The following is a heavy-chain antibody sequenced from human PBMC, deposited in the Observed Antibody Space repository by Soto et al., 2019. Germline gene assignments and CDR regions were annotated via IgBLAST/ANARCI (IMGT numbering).Heavy chain of an antibody. V-gene: IGHV4-31*03. Sequence: QVQLQESGPGLVKPSQTLSLTCTVSGGSISSGGYYWSWIRQHPGKGLEWIGYIYYSGSTYFNPSLKSRVTISVDTSKNQFSLKLSSVTAADTAVYYCVVGAATQVHAFDIWGQGTMVTVSS. CDR2: IYYSGST. D-gene: IGHD2-15*01. CDR1: GGSISSGGYY. J-gene: IGHJ3*02. CDR3: VVGAATQVHAFDI.